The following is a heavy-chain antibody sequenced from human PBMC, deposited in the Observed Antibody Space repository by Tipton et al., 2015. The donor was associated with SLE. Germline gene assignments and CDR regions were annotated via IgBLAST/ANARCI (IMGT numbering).Heavy chain of an antibody. CDR2: ITTSNGNA. J-gene: IGHJ6*03. D-gene: IGHD2-21*02. V-gene: IGHV1-18*01. CDR3: ARGVTATVGGGRGDYYSYIDL. Sequence: QLVQSGAEMKKPGASVKVSCKASGYTFISDGINWGRRAPGQGLEWVGWITTSNGNAYPAQKLQDRVIMTTDTSTSTAYMELRGLTSDDTAVYYCARGVTATVGGGRGDYYSYIDLWGKGTTVAVS. CDR1: GYTFISDG.